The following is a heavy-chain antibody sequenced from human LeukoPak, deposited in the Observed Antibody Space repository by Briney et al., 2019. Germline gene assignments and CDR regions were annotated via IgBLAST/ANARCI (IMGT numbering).Heavy chain of an antibody. CDR2: IYPGDSDT. CDR1: GYSFTSYW. CDR3: ARRQYCGGDCYFFDY. Sequence: GESLKISCKGSGYSFTSYWIGWVRQMPGKGLEWMGIIYPGDSDTRYSPSFQGQVTISADKSISTAYLQWSSLKASDTAMYYCARRQYCGGDCYFFDYWGQGTLVTVSS. D-gene: IGHD2-21*02. V-gene: IGHV5-51*01. J-gene: IGHJ4*02.